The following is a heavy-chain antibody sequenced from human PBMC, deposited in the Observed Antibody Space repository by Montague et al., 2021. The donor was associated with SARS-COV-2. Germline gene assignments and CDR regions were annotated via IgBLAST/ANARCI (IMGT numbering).Heavy chain of an antibody. Sequence: SETLSLTCSISGGSMSTYYWYWIRHPPGRGLEWIGYVLDNGSSNYNPSPKSRGTITLDKSQNQVSLRLTSVTAAATAVYYCSREGGYNYDYVSWGPGILVTVSS. J-gene: IGHJ4*02. D-gene: IGHD5-18*01. V-gene: IGHV4-59*01. CDR1: GGSMSTYY. CDR2: VLDNGSS. CDR3: SREGGYNYDYVS.